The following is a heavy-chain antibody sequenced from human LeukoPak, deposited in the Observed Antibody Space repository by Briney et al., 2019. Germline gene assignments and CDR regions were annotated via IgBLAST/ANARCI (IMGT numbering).Heavy chain of an antibody. D-gene: IGHD3-3*01. CDR3: ARDRYDFWSGSEEY. Sequence: PGGSLRLSCAASGFTFGDFALHWVRQAPGKGLEWVSGISWNSGNIGYADSVKGRFTISRDNSKNTLYLQMNSLRAEDTAVYYCARDRYDFWSGSEEYWGQGTLVTVSS. J-gene: IGHJ4*02. V-gene: IGHV3-9*01. CDR2: ISWNSGNI. CDR1: GFTFGDFA.